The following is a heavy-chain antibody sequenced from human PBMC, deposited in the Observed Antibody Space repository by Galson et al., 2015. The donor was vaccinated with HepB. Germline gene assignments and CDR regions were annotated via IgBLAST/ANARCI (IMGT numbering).Heavy chain of an antibody. CDR1: GFSFSSYA. CDR3: AREGPGEYKYDNSGGPLGY. D-gene: IGHD3-22*01. CDR2: ISYDGSDK. Sequence: SLRLSCAASGFSFSSYAMHWVRQAPGKGLEWVAVISYDGSDKYYADSVKGRFTISRDNSKNTLYLHMNSLRVEDTAVYYCAREGPGEYKYDNSGGPLGYWGQGTLVTVSS. V-gene: IGHV3-30-3*01. J-gene: IGHJ4*02.